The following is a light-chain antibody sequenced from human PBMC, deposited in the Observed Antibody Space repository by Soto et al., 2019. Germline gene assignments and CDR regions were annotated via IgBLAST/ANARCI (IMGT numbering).Light chain of an antibody. CDR3: SSYKATYTLI. CDR2: EVT. CDR1: ISDVGGYNY. Sequence: QSALTQPASVSGSPGQSITISCTGTISDVGGYNYVSWYQHHPGKVPKLIIYEVTSRPSGVSNRFSGSKSGDTASLTISGLQREDEADYYCSSYKATYTLIFGGGTKLTVL. J-gene: IGLJ2*01. V-gene: IGLV2-14*01.